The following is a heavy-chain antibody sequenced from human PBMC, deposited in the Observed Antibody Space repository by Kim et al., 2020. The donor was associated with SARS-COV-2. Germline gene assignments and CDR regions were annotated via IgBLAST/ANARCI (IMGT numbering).Heavy chain of an antibody. CDR3: VRVVDGGAFDV. J-gene: IGHJ3*01. CDR1: GGSINYYY. CDR2: IYYNGNT. Sequence: SETLSLTCTVSGGSINYYYWTWIRQPPDMELEWIGSIYYNGNTNCKSSLRSRVTLSVDTSKNQFSLNLTSVTAADTAVYYCVRVVDGGAFDVWGRGTMVT. V-gene: IGHV4-59*01. D-gene: IGHD2-15*01.